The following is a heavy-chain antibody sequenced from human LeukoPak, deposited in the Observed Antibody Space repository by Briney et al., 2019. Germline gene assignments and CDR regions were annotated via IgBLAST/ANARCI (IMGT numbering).Heavy chain of an antibody. D-gene: IGHD2-2*01. J-gene: IGHJ6*04. CDR2: INWNGGST. V-gene: IGHV3-20*01. Sequence: GGSLRLSCAASGFTFDDYGMSWVRQAPGKGLEWVSGINWNGGSTGYAHSVKGRFTISRDNAKNSLYLQMNSLRAENTALYHCASSCSSTSCYGRDVWGKGTTVTVSS. CDR1: GFTFDDYG. CDR3: ASSCSSTSCYGRDV.